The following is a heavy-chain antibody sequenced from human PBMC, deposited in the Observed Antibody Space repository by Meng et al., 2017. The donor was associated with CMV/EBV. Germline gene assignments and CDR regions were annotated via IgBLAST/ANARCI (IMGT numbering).Heavy chain of an antibody. CDR2: IYYSGST. D-gene: IGHD2-2*01. V-gene: IGHV4-30-4*08. CDR1: GGSISSGDYY. Sequence: SETLSLTCTVSGGSISSGDYYWSWIRQPPGKGLEWIGYIYYSGSTYYNPSLKSRVTISVDTSKNQFSLKLSSVTAADTAVYYCARLKLGYCSSTSCYAPYYYGMDVWGQGTTVTVSS. J-gene: IGHJ6*02. CDR3: ARLKLGYCSSTSCYAPYYYGMDV.